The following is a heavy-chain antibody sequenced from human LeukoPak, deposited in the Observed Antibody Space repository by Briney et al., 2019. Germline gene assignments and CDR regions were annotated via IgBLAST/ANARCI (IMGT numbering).Heavy chain of an antibody. CDR1: GFTFDDYA. V-gene: IGHV3-43D*03. J-gene: IGHJ6*03. Sequence: GRSLRLSCAASGFTFDDYAMHWVRQAPGKGLEWVSLISWDGGSTYYADSVKGRFTISRDNSKNSLYLQMNSLRAEDTALYYCAKLFALGAMDVWGKGTTVTVSS. D-gene: IGHD2-21*01. CDR3: AKLFALGAMDV. CDR2: ISWDGGST.